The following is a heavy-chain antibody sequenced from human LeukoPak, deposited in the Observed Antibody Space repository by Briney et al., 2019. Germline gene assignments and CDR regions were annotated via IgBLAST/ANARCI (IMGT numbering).Heavy chain of an antibody. CDR1: GGSISSYY. V-gene: IGHV4-59*01. D-gene: IGHD6-25*01. CDR2: IYYSGST. J-gene: IGHJ1*01. Sequence: SETLSLTCTVSGGSISSYYWSWIRQPPGKGLEWIGYIYYSGSTNYNPSLKSRVTISVDTSKNQFSLKLSSVTAADTAVYYCARDSATGYFQHWGQGTLVTVSS. CDR3: ARDSATGYFQH.